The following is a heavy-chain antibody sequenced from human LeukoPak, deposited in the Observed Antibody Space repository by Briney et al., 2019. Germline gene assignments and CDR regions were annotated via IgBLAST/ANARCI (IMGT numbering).Heavy chain of an antibody. CDR1: GITFSSYA. V-gene: IGHV3-23*01. Sequence: GGSLRLSCAASGITFSSYAMSWVRQAPGKGLEWASAISGSGGSTYYADSVKGRFTISRDNSKNTLYLQMNSLRAEDTAVYYCAKGTGIVGATSDAFDIWGQGTMVTVSS. J-gene: IGHJ3*02. CDR3: AKGTGIVGATSDAFDI. CDR2: ISGSGGST. D-gene: IGHD1-26*01.